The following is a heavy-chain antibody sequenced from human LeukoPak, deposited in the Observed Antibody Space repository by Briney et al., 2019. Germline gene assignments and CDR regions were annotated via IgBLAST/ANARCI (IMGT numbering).Heavy chain of an antibody. V-gene: IGHV4-34*01. J-gene: IGHJ5*02. CDR3: AREAVTTSRWFDP. CDR2: INHSGIT. Sequence: SETLSLTCVVYGGTFRDYYWTWIRQPPGKGLEWIGEINHSGITNYNPSLKSRVTISVDTSKSQFSLKLTPVTAAGTAVYYCAREAVTTSRWFDPWGQGTLVTVSS. D-gene: IGHD4-17*01. CDR1: GGTFRDYY.